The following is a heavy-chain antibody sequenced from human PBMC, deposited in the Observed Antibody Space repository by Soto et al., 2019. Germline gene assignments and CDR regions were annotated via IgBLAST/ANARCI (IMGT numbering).Heavy chain of an antibody. J-gene: IGHJ3*02. CDR2: ISGSGGST. CDR1: GFTFSSYA. V-gene: IGHV3-23*01. CDR3: AKVFRSISSTKSLPNAFDI. D-gene: IGHD2-2*01. Sequence: GGSLRLSCAASGFTFSSYAMSWVRQAPGKGLEWVSAISGSGGSTYYADSVKGRFTISRDNSKNTLYLQMNSLRAEDTAVYYCAKVFRSISSTKSLPNAFDIWGQGTMVTVSS.